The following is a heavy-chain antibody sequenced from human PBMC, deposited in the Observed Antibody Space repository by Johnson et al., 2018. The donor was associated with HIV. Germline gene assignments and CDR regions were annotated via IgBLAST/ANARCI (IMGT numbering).Heavy chain of an antibody. CDR3: ARDYDLAARPVAFDI. CDR2: IKQDGSEK. CDR1: RFTFDDYA. V-gene: IGHV3-7*03. D-gene: IGHD6-6*01. Sequence: VQLVESGGVVVQPGGSLRLSCETSRFTFDDYAMHWVRQAPGKGLEWVANIKQDGSEKYYVDSVKGRFTISRDNAKNSLYLQMNSLRAEDTAVYYCARDYDLAARPVAFDIWGQGTMVTVSS. J-gene: IGHJ3*02.